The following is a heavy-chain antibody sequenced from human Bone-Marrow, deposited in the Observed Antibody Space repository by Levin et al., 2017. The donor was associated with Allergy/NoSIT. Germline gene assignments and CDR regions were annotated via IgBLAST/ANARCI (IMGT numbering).Heavy chain of an antibody. CDR1: GFTFNNYG. J-gene: IGHJ4*02. CDR2: ISGSGNNI. V-gene: IGHV3-23*01. D-gene: IGHD2-21*01. CDR3: AKWASFCGGDCYWFAPFDC. Sequence: ASVKVSCAASGFTFNNYGLSWVRQAPGKGLEWVSAISGSGNNIYYADSVRGRFTISRDNSKNTLDLQLNSLTAEDTAVYYCAKWASFCGGDCYWFAPFDCWGQGALVTVSS.